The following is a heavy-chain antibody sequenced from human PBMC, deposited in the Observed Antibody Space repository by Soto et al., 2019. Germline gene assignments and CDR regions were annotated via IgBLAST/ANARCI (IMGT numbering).Heavy chain of an antibody. D-gene: IGHD2-2*01. CDR1: GGSFSGYY. CDR3: ARGRYCSSTSCYVLNY. J-gene: IGHJ4*02. V-gene: IGHV4-34*01. CDR2: INHSGST. Sequence: QVQLQQWGAGLLKPSETLSLTCAVYGGSFSGYYWSWIRQPPGKGLEWIGEINHSGSTNYNPSLKSRVTISVDTSKNQFSLKLSSVTAADTAVYYCARGRYCSSTSCYVLNYWGQGTLVTVSS.